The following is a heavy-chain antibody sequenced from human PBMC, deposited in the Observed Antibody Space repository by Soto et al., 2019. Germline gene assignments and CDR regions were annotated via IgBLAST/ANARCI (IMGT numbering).Heavy chain of an antibody. V-gene: IGHV3-64*01. CDR1: GFTFSSYA. J-gene: IGHJ3*02. CDR3: ARDYGDYGNDAFDI. Sequence: GGSLRLSCAASGFTFSSYAMHWVRQAPGKGLEYVSAISSNGGSTYYANSVKGSLTISRDNSKNTLYLQMGSLRAEDMAVYYCARDYGDYGNDAFDIWGQGTMVTVSS. D-gene: IGHD4-17*01. CDR2: ISSNGGST.